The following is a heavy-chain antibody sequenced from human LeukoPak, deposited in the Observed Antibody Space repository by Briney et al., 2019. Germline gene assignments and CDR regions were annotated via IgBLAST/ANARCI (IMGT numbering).Heavy chain of an antibody. V-gene: IGHV4-59*08. CDR3: ARWYCSGGTCFHLDD. CDR2: IFSSGSA. Sequence: SETLSLTCTVSGGSISGYYWSWIRQPPEKGLQWIGYIFSSGSAAYNPSLRSRVTTSVDTSKNQFSLKLSSVTAADTAVYYCARWYCSGGTCFHLDDWGQGTLVTVSS. J-gene: IGHJ4*02. CDR1: GGSISGYY. D-gene: IGHD2-15*01.